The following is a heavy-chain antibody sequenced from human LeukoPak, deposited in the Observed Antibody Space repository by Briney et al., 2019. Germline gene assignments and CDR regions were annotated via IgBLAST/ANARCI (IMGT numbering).Heavy chain of an antibody. V-gene: IGHV3-23*01. CDR3: AKDLRPDGVDNFDH. D-gene: IGHD2-8*01. Sequence: PGGSLRLSCVASGFTFSSYSMNWVRQAPGKGLQWVANILASGSPTYYADSVKGRFIISRDNSKNTVYLQMNSLRVEDTAIYYCAKDLRPDGVDNFDHWGQGILVTVSS. CDR2: ILASGSPT. CDR1: GFTFSSYS. J-gene: IGHJ4*02.